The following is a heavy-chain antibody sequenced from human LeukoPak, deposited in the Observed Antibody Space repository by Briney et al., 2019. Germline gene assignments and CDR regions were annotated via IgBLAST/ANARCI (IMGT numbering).Heavy chain of an antibody. J-gene: IGHJ4*02. V-gene: IGHV3-21*01. CDR1: GFIFSNSG. Sequence: GGSLRLSCTVSGFIFSNSGMHWVRRAPGKGLEWVSSISGSNSYIFYADSVKGRFTVSRDNAKDSLYLQMNSLRAEDTAVYYCARALTTLTYEGYWGQGTLVTVSS. D-gene: IGHD1-1*01. CDR3: ARALTTLTYEGY. CDR2: ISGSNSYI.